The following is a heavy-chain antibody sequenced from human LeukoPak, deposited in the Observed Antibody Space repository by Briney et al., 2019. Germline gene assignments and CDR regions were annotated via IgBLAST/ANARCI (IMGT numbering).Heavy chain of an antibody. CDR2: INHSGST. J-gene: IGHJ5*02. CDR3: ARWEQQLVSGGFDP. D-gene: IGHD6-13*01. CDR1: GGSISGYY. Sequence: SETLSLTCTVSGGSISGYYWSWIRQPPGKGLEWIGEINHSGSTNYNPSLKSRVTISVDTSKNQFSLKLSSVTAADTAVYYCARWEQQLVSGGFDPWGQGTLVTVSS. V-gene: IGHV4-34*01.